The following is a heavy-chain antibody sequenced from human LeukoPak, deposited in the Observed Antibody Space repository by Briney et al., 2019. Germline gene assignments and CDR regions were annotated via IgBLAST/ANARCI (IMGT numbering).Heavy chain of an antibody. V-gene: IGHV3-66*04. CDR2: IYSGGST. D-gene: IGHD6-13*01. CDR3: ARPRSSSWLNYYYYGMDV. J-gene: IGHJ6*02. Sequence: PGGSLRLSCAASGFTVSSNYMSWVRQAPGKGLEWVSVIYSGGSTYYADSVKGRFTISRDNSKNTLYLQMNSLRAEDTAVYYCARPRSSSWLNYYYYGMDVWGQGTTVTVSS. CDR1: GFTVSSNY.